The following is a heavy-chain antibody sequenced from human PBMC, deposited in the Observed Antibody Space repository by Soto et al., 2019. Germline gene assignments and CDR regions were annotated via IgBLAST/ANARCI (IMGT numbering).Heavy chain of an antibody. CDR2: IRSDGTTI. D-gene: IGHD2-21*02. CDR3: VRDHDFAFDT. V-gene: IGHV3-48*02. CDR1: GFTFSDNP. Sequence: PGGSLRLSCAASGFTFSDNPMNWVRLAPGKGLEWVSHIRSDGTTIYYADSVKGRFTISRDNAKNSLYLHMNSLRDEDTAIYYCVRDHDFAFDTWGRGTLVTVSS. J-gene: IGHJ4*02.